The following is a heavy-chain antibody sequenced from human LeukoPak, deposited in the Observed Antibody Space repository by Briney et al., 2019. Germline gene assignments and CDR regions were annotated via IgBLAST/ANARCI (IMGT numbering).Heavy chain of an antibody. CDR1: GGSISSYY. CDR2: IYYSGST. V-gene: IGHV4-59*01. D-gene: IGHD3-10*01. J-gene: IGHJ6*03. CDR3: ARRGYYGSGSYYNSYYYYYYTDV. Sequence: SETLSLTCTVSGGSISSYYWSWIRQPPGKGLEWIGYIYYSGSTNYNPSLKSRVTISVDTSKNQFSLKLSSVTAADTAVYYCARRGYYGSGSYYNSYYYYYYTDVWGKGTTVTVSS.